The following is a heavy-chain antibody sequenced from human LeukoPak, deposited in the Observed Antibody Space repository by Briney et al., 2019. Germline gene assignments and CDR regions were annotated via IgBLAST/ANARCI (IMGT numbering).Heavy chain of an antibody. V-gene: IGHV4-4*07. D-gene: IGHD6-6*01. CDR1: GGSISNYY. J-gene: IGHJ6*02. CDR3: ARESSSDPYYYYGMDV. Sequence: SETLSLTCTVSGGSISNYYWSWIRQPPGKGLEWIGRIYTSGSTNYNPSLKSRVTMSVDTSKNQFSLKLSSVTAADTAVYYCARESSSDPYYYYGMDVWGQGTTVTVSS. CDR2: IYTSGST.